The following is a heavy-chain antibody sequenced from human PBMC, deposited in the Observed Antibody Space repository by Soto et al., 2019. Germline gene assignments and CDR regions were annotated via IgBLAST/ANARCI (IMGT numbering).Heavy chain of an antibody. CDR2: ISSSSSTI. CDR1: GFTFSSYS. V-gene: IGHV3-48*01. CDR3: ARDGDPDYYYYMDV. J-gene: IGHJ6*03. Sequence: LRLSCAASGFTFSSYSMNWVRQAPGKGLEWVSYISSSSSTIYYADSVKGRFTISRDNAKNSLYLQMNSLRAEDTAVYYCARDGDPDYYYYMDVWGKGTTVTVSS.